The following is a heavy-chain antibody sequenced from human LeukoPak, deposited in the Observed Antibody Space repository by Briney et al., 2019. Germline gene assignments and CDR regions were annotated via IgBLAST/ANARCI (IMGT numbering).Heavy chain of an antibody. CDR2: IHPNRGDT. J-gene: IGHJ5*02. CDR3: ASYYGHYTRNWMDT. D-gene: IGHD4-17*01. CDR1: GYTFTDYY. V-gene: IGHV1-2*02. Sequence: ASVKVSCKASGYTFTDYYMHWVRQAPGQGLEWMGWIHPNRGDTKSAQRFQGRVTMTRDTSISTAYMELTRLTSDDTAVYYCASYYGHYTRNWMDTWGQGTLVTVSS.